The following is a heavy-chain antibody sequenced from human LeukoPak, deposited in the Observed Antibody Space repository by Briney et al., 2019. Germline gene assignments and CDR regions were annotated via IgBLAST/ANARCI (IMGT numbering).Heavy chain of an antibody. CDR3: AKARGVYDSSGSLHY. CDR2: IRYDGSNK. Sequence: GGSLRLSCAASGFTFSSYGMHRVRQAPGKGLEWVAFIRYDGSNKYYADSVKGRFTISRDNSKNTLYLQMNSLRAEDTAVYYCAKARGVYDSSGSLHYWGQGTLVTVSS. CDR1: GFTFSSYG. V-gene: IGHV3-30*02. J-gene: IGHJ4*02. D-gene: IGHD3-22*01.